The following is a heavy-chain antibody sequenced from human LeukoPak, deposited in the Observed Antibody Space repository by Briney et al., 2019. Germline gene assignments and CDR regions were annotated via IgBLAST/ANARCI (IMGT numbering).Heavy chain of an antibody. V-gene: IGHV3-23*01. Sequence: GGSLRLSCARSGCSFSSYALRWVRQAPGRELAWVSAGNSSDDGRYYAASVRGRFTISRDTSRSTLYLQMNSLRAEDAAVYYCAKAPVTSCRGAFCYPFDYWGQGTLVTVSS. CDR3: AKAPVTSCRGAFCYPFDY. D-gene: IGHD2-15*01. CDR2: GNSSDDGR. CDR1: GCSFSSYA. J-gene: IGHJ4*02.